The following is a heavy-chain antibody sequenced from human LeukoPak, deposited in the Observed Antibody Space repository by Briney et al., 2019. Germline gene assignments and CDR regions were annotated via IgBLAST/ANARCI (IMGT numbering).Heavy chain of an antibody. D-gene: IGHD6-6*01. CDR1: GDSISSRTYY. CDR3: ARDVSSMFPNWFDP. J-gene: IGHJ5*02. V-gene: IGHV4-31*03. CDR2: IWNRGST. Sequence: PSQTLSLTCSVSGDSISSRTYYWTWIRQHPEKGLEWIGYIWNRGSTNYNPALKSRVTISVDTSKNQFSLKLTSVTAADTAIYYCARDVSSMFPNWFDPWGQGILVIVSS.